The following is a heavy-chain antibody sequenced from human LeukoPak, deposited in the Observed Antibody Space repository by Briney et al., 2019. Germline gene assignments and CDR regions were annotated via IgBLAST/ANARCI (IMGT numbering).Heavy chain of an antibody. V-gene: IGHV1-46*01. D-gene: IGHD4-17*01. CDR3: AKDSGAYGPDY. CDR2: ISPSGKT. Sequence: ASVKVSCKASGYTFTSYYIHWVRQAPGQGLEWMGQISPSGKTTYAQKVKGRVTMTRYKSTSTVNMDLSDLTFEDTAVYHCAKDSGAYGPDYWGQGTLLTVSS. CDR1: GYTFTSYY. J-gene: IGHJ4*02.